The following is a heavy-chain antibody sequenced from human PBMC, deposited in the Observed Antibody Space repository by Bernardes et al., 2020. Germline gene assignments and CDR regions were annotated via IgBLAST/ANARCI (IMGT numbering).Heavy chain of an antibody. CDR1: GDSVSSNSAA. CDR3: ARVIVVVITVFGGGMDV. Sequence: QTLSLTCAISGDSVSSNSAAWNWIRQSPSRGLEWLGRTYYRSKWYNDYAVSVKSRITINPDTSKNQFSLQLNFVTPEDTAVYYCARVIVVVITVFGGGMDVWGQGTTVTVSS. D-gene: IGHD3-22*01. CDR2: TYYRSKWYN. J-gene: IGHJ6*02. V-gene: IGHV6-1*01.